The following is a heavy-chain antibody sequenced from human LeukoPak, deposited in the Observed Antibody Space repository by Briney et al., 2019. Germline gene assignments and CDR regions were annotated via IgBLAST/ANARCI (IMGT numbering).Heavy chain of an antibody. V-gene: IGHV4-59*11. CDR3: ARGFAVFDL. J-gene: IGHJ5*02. CDR1: GGSLSTHY. D-gene: IGHD2-21*01. CDR2: IYYSGNT. Sequence: SETLSLTCIVSGGSLSTHYWSWLRQPPGKGLEWIGYIYYSGNTKYNPSLKSRVSISVDTSKNQFSLKLNSVTAADTAVYYCARGFAVFDLWARGTLVSVSS.